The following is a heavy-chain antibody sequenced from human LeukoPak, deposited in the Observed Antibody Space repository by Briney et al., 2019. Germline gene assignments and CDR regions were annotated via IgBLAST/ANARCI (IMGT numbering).Heavy chain of an antibody. J-gene: IGHJ4*02. CDR1: GGSFSGYY. D-gene: IGHD6-6*01. Sequence: SETLSLTCAVYGGSFSGYYWSWNRQPPGKGLEWIGEINHSGSTNYNPSLKSRVTISVDTSKNQFSLKLSSVTAADTAVYYCARTSIAARRRYFDYWGQGTLVTVSS. CDR2: INHSGST. CDR3: ARTSIAARRRYFDY. V-gene: IGHV4-34*01.